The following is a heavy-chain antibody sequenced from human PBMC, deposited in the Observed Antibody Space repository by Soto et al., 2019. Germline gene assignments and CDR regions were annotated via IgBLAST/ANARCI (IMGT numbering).Heavy chain of an antibody. CDR2: ITSSSSSI. D-gene: IGHD3-22*01. J-gene: IGHJ4*02. V-gene: IGHV3-21*01. Sequence: GGSLRLSCAASGFTFGSYSMNWVRQAPGKGLEWVSSITSSSSSIYYADSVKGRFTISRDNAKKSLYLQMNSLRAEDTAVYYCARDHTYYDSSGYYSSPYYWGQGTLVTVSS. CDR3: ARDHTYYDSSGYYSSPYY. CDR1: GFTFGSYS.